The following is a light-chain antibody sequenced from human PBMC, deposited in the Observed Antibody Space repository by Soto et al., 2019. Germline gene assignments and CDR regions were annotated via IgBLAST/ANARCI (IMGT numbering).Light chain of an antibody. J-gene: IGKJ2*01. Sequence: EVVLTQSPGTLSLSPGERATLSCRASQSVSNKYLAWYQQKPGQAPRLLIFGSSDRSTGIPDRLSGSGSGTDFTLTISRLEPEDFAVYYWQQYGSSPPYTFGQGTKLEIK. V-gene: IGKV3-20*01. CDR3: QQYGSSPPYT. CDR2: GSS. CDR1: QSVSNKY.